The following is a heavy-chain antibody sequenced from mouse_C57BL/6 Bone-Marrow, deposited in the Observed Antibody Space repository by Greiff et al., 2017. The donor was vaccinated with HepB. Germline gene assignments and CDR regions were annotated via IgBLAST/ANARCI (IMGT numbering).Heavy chain of an antibody. V-gene: IGHV1-63*01. CDR2: IYPGGGYT. D-gene: IGHD1-1*01. Sequence: QVQLKESGAELVRPGTSVKMSCKASGYTFTNYWIGWAKQRPGHGLEWIGDIYPGGGYTNYNEKFKGKATLTADKSSSTAYMQFSILTSEDSAIYYCARGYYGSSYWYFDVWGTGTTVTVSS. CDR1: GYTFTNYW. CDR3: ARGYYGSSYWYFDV. J-gene: IGHJ1*03.